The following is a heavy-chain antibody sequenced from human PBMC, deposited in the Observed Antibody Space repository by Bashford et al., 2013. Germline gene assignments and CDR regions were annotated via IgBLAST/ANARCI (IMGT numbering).Heavy chain of an antibody. D-gene: IGHD3/OR15-3a*01. CDR3: ASSSPTFWTGFLYFDS. CDR2: XNPKGGVT. V-gene: IGHV1-2*02. Sequence: ASVKVSCKASGYTFSDYYIHWVRQAPGQGLEWVGWXNPKGGVTTYAQKFQDRVTMTRDTSISTAYMELSSLNSADTAVYYCASSSPTFWTGFLYFDSWGQGTLVTVSS. J-gene: IGHJ4*02. CDR1: GYTFSDYY.